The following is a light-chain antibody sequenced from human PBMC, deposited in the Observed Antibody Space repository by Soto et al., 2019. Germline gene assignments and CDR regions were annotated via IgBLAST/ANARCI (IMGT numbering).Light chain of an antibody. CDR2: EVS. Sequence: QSVLPQPASVSGSPGQSITISCIGTSSDVGSYNRVSWYQQHPGKAPKVLIYEVSERPSGVSNRFSGSKSGNTASLTIAGLQAEDEAEYYCCSYAGSRTHVLFGGGTKLTVL. J-gene: IGLJ2*01. CDR1: SSDVGSYNR. CDR3: CSYAGSRTHVL. V-gene: IGLV2-23*02.